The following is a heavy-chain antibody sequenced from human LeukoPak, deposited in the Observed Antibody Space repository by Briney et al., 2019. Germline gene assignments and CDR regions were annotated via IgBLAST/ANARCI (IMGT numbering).Heavy chain of an antibody. CDR1: GFTVSSDY. J-gene: IGHJ4*02. CDR2: ISGSGGST. V-gene: IGHV3-23*01. Sequence: GGSLRLSCAASGFTVSSDYMSWVRQAPGKGLEWVSAISGSGGSTYYADSVKGRFTISRDNSKNTLYLQMNSLRAEDTAVYYCAKDIGRITMVRGVISYWGQGTLVTVSS. CDR3: AKDIGRITMVRGVISY. D-gene: IGHD3-10*01.